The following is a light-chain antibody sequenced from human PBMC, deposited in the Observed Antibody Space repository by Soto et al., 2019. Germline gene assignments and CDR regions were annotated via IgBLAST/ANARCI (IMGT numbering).Light chain of an antibody. Sequence: PSTLSASVGDRVTITCRASQSISSWLAWYQQKPGKAPKLLIYKASSLESGVPSRFSGSGSGTEFTLTISSLQPDDFATYYCQQYNSYSWTFGQGTKVNIK. CDR3: QQYNSYSWT. CDR2: KAS. J-gene: IGKJ1*01. V-gene: IGKV1-5*03. CDR1: QSISSW.